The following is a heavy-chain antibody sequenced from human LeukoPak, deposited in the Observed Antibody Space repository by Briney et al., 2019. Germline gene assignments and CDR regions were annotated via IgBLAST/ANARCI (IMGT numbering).Heavy chain of an antibody. CDR1: GFTFSSYA. CDR3: ARGVNIVVVPAAPNGWFDP. J-gene: IGHJ5*02. CDR2: INSSGGGT. V-gene: IGHV3-21*01. D-gene: IGHD2-2*01. Sequence: GGSLRLSCAASGFTFSSYAMNWVRQAPGKGLEWVSGINSSGGGTYYADSVKGRFTISRDNAKNSLYLQMNSLRAEDTAVYYCARGVNIVVVPAAPNGWFDPWGQGTLVTVSS.